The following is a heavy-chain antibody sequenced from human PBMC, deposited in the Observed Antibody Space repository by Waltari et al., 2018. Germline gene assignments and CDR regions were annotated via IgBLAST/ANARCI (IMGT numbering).Heavy chain of an antibody. CDR1: GYTFTTYD. J-gene: IGHJ5*02. Sequence: QVQLVQSGAEVKKPGASVKVSCKASGYTFTTYDINWVRQATGQGLEWMGWMNPNSDNTASEQKFQVRVTLTRHTSINTAYMELSSLRSEDTAVYYCARAQDVAGWGWFDPWGQGTLVTVSS. CDR3: ARAQDVAGWGWFDP. V-gene: IGHV1-8*01. D-gene: IGHD3-16*01. CDR2: MNPNSDNT.